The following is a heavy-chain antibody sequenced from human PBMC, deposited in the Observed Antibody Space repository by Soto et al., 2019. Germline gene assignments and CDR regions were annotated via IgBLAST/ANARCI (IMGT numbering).Heavy chain of an antibody. D-gene: IGHD2-15*01. CDR1: GGAISSGGYY. Sequence: QVQRQESGPGLVKPSQTLSLTCTVSGGAISSGGYYWSWIRQHPGKGLEWIGNIYYSGSTYYTPSLKSRVTISVDTSKNQFSRKLSSVTAADTAVYYCARVRYCSGGSCYPRFDPWGQGTLVTVSS. J-gene: IGHJ5*02. V-gene: IGHV4-31*03. CDR2: IYYSGST. CDR3: ARVRYCSGGSCYPRFDP.